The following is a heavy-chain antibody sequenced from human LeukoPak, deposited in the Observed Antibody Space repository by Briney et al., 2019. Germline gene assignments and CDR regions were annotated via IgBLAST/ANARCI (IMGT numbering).Heavy chain of an antibody. CDR2: INHSGST. J-gene: IGHJ4*02. D-gene: IGHD3-10*01. Sequence: SETLSLTCAVYGGSFSGYYWSWIRQPPGKGLEWIGEINHSGSTNYNPSLKSRVTISVDTSKNQFSLKLSSVTAADTAVYYCARGSGLWFGRYYLDYWGQGTLVTVSS. CDR3: ARGSGLWFGRYYLDY. V-gene: IGHV4-34*01. CDR1: GGSFSGYY.